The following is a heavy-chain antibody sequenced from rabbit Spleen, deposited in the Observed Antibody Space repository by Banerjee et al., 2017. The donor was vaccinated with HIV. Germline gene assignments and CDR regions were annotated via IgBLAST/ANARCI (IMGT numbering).Heavy chain of an antibody. V-gene: IGHV1S47*01. CDR2: IYNGDGST. Sequence: QEQVEESGGGLVKPEGSLTLTCKASGFSFSDRDVMCWVRQAPGKGLEWIACIYNGDGSTYYSSWVNGRFTISRSTSLNTVTLQMTSLTAADTATYFCARDGISFISTGWGLTRLDLWGPGTLVTVS. CDR1: GFSFSDRDV. CDR3: ARDGISFISTGWGLTRLDL. D-gene: IGHD4-1*01. J-gene: IGHJ3*01.